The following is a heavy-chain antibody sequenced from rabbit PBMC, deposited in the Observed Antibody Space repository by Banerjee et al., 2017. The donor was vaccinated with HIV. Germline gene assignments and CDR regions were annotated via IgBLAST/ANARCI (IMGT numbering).Heavy chain of an antibody. Sequence: QQLVESGGGLVKPGASLTLTCKASGFSFSSGYDMCWVRQAPGKGLEWIACIYAGSSGSTYYASWAKGRFTISKTSSTTVTLQMTSLTAADTATYFCARGTYGYAGYAPNLWGPGTLVTVS. J-gene: IGHJ4*01. CDR2: IYAGSSGST. CDR3: ARGTYGYAGYAPNL. V-gene: IGHV1S40*01. D-gene: IGHD6-1*01. CDR1: GFSFSSGYD.